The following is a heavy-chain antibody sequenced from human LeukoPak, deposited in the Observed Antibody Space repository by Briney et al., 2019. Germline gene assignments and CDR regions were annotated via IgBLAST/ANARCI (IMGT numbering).Heavy chain of an antibody. CDR2: IYPGDSDA. CDR3: ARHELAAAGGDY. J-gene: IGHJ4*02. D-gene: IGHD6-13*01. CDR1: GYIFTSYW. Sequence: GASLKISCKGSGYIFTSYWIGWVLQLPGKGLEWMGIIYPGDSDARYSPSFQGQVTISADKSISTAYLQWSSLKASDTAMYYCARHELAAAGGDYWGQGTLVTVSS. V-gene: IGHV5-51*01.